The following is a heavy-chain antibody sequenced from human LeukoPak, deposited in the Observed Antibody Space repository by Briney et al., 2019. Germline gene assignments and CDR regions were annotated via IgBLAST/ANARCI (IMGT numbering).Heavy chain of an antibody. J-gene: IGHJ5*02. CDR3: AKAGANWFDP. CDR2: ISRSGDNT. CDR1: GFTFSGYA. V-gene: IGHV3-23*01. Sequence: GGSLRLSCAASGFTFSGYAMSWARQAPGKGLQWVSTISRSGDNTYYADSVKGRFTISRDNSKNTLYLQMSSLRAEDTAVYYCAKAGANWFDPWGQGTLVTVSS. D-gene: IGHD3-10*01.